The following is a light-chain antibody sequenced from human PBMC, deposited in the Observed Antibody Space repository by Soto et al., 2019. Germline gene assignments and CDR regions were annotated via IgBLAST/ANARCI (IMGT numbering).Light chain of an antibody. Sequence: EIVLTQSPGTLSLSPGERATLSCRASQSVSSNYLAWYQQKPGQAPSLLIFGASNRATDIPDRFSGSGSGTDFTLTISRLEPEDFAVYFCQQYGSSVKTFGQGTKVDIX. CDR3: QQYGSSVKT. CDR2: GAS. J-gene: IGKJ1*01. CDR1: QSVSSNY. V-gene: IGKV3-20*01.